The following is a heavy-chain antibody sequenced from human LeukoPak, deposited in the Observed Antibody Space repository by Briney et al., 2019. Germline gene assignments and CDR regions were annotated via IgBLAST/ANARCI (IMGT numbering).Heavy chain of an antibody. CDR2: GSARST. D-gene: IGHD3-10*01. CDR3: ASSRVSYYYGSGSSDY. V-gene: IGHV3-23*01. Sequence: GSARSTYYADSVKRRFTISRDNSKNTLYLQMNSLRAEDTAVYYCASSRVSYYYGSGSSDYWGQGTLVTVSS. J-gene: IGHJ4*02.